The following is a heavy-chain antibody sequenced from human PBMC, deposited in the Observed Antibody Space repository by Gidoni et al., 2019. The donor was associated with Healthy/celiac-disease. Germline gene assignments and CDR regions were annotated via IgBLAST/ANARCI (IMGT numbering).Heavy chain of an antibody. V-gene: IGHV3-21*01. Sequence: EVQLVEAGGGVGKPGGSLRLTGAAAGFTFSSCSMNWVRQAPGKGLEGVSSIRSSSSYLFYADSVTCRFTISRDNAKPSLYLQMNRLRAEATAVYSCARAGGSPPRGPFDYCGQGTLVTVSS. CDR3: ARAGGSPPRGPFDY. CDR2: IRSSSSYL. CDR1: GFTFSSCS. D-gene: IGHD3-10*01. J-gene: IGHJ4*02.